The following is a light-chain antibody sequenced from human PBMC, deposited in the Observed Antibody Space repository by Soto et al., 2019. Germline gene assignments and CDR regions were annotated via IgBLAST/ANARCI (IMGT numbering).Light chain of an antibody. CDR1: SSNIGSNS. CDR2: TND. V-gene: IGLV1-44*01. J-gene: IGLJ1*01. Sequence: QSVLTQPPSASGTPGQRVTISCSGTSSNIGSNSVNWYQHLPGTAPKLLMYTNDQRPSGVPDRFSGSKSGTSASLAISGLQSADEGDYYCAAWDDGLSGYVFGSGTQLTVL. CDR3: AAWDDGLSGYV.